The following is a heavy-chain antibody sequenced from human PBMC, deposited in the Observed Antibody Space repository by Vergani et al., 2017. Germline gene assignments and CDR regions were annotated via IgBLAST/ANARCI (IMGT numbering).Heavy chain of an antibody. D-gene: IGHD3-10*01. J-gene: IGHJ5*02. Sequence: EVQLLESGGGLVQPGGSLRLSCAASGFTFSSYAMSWVRQAPGKGLEWVSAISGSGGSTYYADSVKGRFTISRDNSKNTLYLQMNSLRAEDTAVYYCAXLADYYGSGSYRNWFDPWGQGTLVTVSS. CDR3: AXLADYYGSGSYRNWFDP. CDR2: ISGSGGST. V-gene: IGHV3-23*01. CDR1: GFTFSSYA.